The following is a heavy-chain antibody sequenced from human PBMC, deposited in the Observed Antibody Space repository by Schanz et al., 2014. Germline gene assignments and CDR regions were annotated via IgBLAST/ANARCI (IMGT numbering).Heavy chain of an antibody. CDR2: INPNSGTT. V-gene: IGHV1-2*04. CDR3: ARGGGPEDVFDI. D-gene: IGHD5-12*01. CDR1: GYTFTAYG. J-gene: IGHJ3*02. Sequence: VQSVHSGTEVQKLGASVKVSCQTSGYTFTAYGINWVRQAPGQGLEWMGWINPNSGTTNYAQKFQGWVTMTRDTSISTAYMELSRLKSDDTAVYYCARGGGPEDVFDIWGQGTMVTVSS.